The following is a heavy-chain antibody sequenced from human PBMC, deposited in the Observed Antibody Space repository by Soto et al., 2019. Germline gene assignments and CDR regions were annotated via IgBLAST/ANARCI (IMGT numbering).Heavy chain of an antibody. CDR3: ARRPGWYVDY. D-gene: IGHD2-15*01. Sequence: QVQLPESGPGLVKPSETLSLTCTVSGGSISRYYWTWIRQPPGKGLEWVGYIHYSGSTNYNPSLKSRLTTSVDTSTSQFSLKLSSGPAADPAVYCCARRPGWYVDYWGQGPRVTVS. CDR2: IHYSGST. CDR1: GGSISRYY. J-gene: IGHJ4*02. V-gene: IGHV4-59*08.